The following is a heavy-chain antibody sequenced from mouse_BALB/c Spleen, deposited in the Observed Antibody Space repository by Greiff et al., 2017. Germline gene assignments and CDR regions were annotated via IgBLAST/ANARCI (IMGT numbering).Heavy chain of an antibody. V-gene: IGHV1-37*01. J-gene: IGHJ3*01. D-gene: IGHD2-10*02. CDR3: GIGTYEYGNHGGFAY. CDR2: INPYNGDT. CDR1: GYSFTGYF. Sequence: DVQLQESGPELVKPGASVKISCKASGYSFTGYFMNWVKQSHGKSLEWIGRINPYNGDTFYNQKFKGKATLTVDKSSSTAHMELLSLTSEDSAVYYCGIGTYEYGNHGGFAYWGQGTLVTVSA.